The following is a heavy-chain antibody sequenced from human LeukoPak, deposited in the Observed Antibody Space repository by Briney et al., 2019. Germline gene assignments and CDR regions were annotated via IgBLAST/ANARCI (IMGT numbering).Heavy chain of an antibody. J-gene: IGHJ4*02. CDR3: AREAPTFDY. Sequence: GGSLRLSCATSGFTFSSYAMSWVRQAPGKGLEWVSVISGGGDTTYYADSVKGRFTIARDNAKNTLYLQMNSLRAEDTAVYFCAREAPTFDYWGQGTLVTVSS. CDR2: ISGGGDTT. V-gene: IGHV3-23*01. CDR1: GFTFSSYA.